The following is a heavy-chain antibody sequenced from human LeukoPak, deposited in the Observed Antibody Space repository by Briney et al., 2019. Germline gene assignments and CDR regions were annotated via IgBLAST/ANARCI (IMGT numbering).Heavy chain of an antibody. J-gene: IGHJ2*01. CDR3: ARAREMATIYWYFDL. D-gene: IGHD5-24*01. CDR1: GYSISSGYY. Sequence: TSETLSLTCTVSGYSISSGYYWGWIRQPPGKGLEWIGSIYHSGSTYYNPSLKSRVTISVDTSKNQFSLKLSSVTAADTAVYYCARAREMATIYWYFDLWGRGTLVTVSS. CDR2: IYHSGST. V-gene: IGHV4-38-2*02.